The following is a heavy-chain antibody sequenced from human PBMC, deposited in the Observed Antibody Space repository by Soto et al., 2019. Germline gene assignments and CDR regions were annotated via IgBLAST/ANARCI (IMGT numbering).Heavy chain of an antibody. V-gene: IGHV1-8*01. J-gene: IGHJ6*03. CDR3: ARGGYFDWLLSYYYDYMDG. CDR2: MNPNSGNT. D-gene: IGHD3-9*01. Sequence: QVQLVQSGAEVKKPGASVKVSCKASGYTFTSYDINWVRQATGQGLEWMGWMNPNSGNTGYAQKFQGRVTMTRNTSISTAYMELSSLRSEDTAVYYCARGGYFDWLLSYYYDYMDGWGKGTTVTVSS. CDR1: GYTFTSYD.